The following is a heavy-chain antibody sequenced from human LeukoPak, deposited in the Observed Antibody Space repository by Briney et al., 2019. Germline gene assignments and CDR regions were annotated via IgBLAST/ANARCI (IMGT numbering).Heavy chain of an antibody. Sequence: PSETLSLTCGVYGGSISDYYWSWIRQPPGKGLEWIGEINHSGSTNYSPSLKNRVTISIDTSKEQFSLKLRSVTAADTAVYYCARGPTYCRGGNCYKRGWFDPWGQGTLVTVSS. J-gene: IGHJ5*02. CDR1: GGSISDYY. CDR2: INHSGST. V-gene: IGHV4-34*01. CDR3: ARGPTYCRGGNCYKRGWFDP. D-gene: IGHD2-15*01.